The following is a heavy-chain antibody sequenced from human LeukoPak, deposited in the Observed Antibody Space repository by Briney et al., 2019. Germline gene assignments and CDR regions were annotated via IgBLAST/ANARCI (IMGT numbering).Heavy chain of an antibody. Sequence: SVKVSCKASGGTFSSYAISWVRRAPGQGREWMGRIIPIFGTANYAQKFQGRVTITTDESTSTAYMELSSLRSEDTAVYYCGGTTHYYYYMDVWGKGTTVTVSS. D-gene: IGHD1-7*01. CDR3: GGTTHYYYYMDV. V-gene: IGHV1-69*05. CDR1: GGTFSSYA. J-gene: IGHJ6*03. CDR2: IIPIFGTA.